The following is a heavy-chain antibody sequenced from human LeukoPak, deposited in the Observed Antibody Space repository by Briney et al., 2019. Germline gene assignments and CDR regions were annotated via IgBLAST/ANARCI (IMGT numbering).Heavy chain of an antibody. V-gene: IGHV3-74*01. D-gene: IGHD5-24*01. J-gene: IGHJ4*02. CDR3: ARGNYPSSFDS. CDR1: GFTLRNYW. Sequence: GGSLRLSCAAFGFTLRNYWMHWVRQPPGKGLVWVSHINGDGSNTGYADSVKGRFTISRDNAKKTLYLQISSLRAEDTAVYYCARGNYPSSFDSWGQGTLVTVSS. CDR2: INGDGSNT.